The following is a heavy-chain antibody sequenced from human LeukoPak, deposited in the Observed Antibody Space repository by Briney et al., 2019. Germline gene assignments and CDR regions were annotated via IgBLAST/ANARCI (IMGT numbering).Heavy chain of an antibody. Sequence: SETLSLTCAVYGGSLSGSYWSWIRQPPGKGLEWIAEINHSGSANYNPSLKSRVTLSIDKSKNQFSLNLNSVTAADTAVYYCARGRYRWEPEGNWFDPWGQGTLVTVSS. CDR1: GGSLSGSY. CDR3: ARGRYRWEPEGNWFDP. D-gene: IGHD1-26*01. V-gene: IGHV4-34*01. CDR2: INHSGSA. J-gene: IGHJ5*02.